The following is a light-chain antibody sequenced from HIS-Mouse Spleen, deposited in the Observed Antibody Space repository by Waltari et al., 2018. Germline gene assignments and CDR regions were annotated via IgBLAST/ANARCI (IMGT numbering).Light chain of an antibody. CDR3: SSYAGSNNYV. V-gene: IGLV2-8*01. J-gene: IGLJ1*01. Sequence: QSALTQPPSASGSPGPSVTISCTGTSSDVGGYIYVPWYQQHPGKSPKLIIYAVSKRPSVFPDRFSGSKSGNTASLTVSGLQAEDDADYYCSSYAGSNNYVFGTGTKVTVL. CDR2: AVS. CDR1: SSDVGGYIY.